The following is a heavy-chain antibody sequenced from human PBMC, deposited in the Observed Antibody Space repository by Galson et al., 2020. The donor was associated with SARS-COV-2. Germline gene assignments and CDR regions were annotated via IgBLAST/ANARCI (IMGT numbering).Heavy chain of an antibody. CDR3: AKVGNTMVEWRYYYYGMDV. J-gene: IGHJ6*02. D-gene: IGHD3-10*01. Sequence: SETLSPTCTVPGGSVSSSSYCWSWIRQPQGKGLEWTGHIFYSGSTNYNPSLKSRVTISLDTTKNHFSLRLSSVTAADTAVYYCAKVGNTMVEWRYYYYGMDVWGPGTTVTVSS. CDR2: IFYSGST. V-gene: IGHV4-61*03. CDR1: GGSVSSSSYC.